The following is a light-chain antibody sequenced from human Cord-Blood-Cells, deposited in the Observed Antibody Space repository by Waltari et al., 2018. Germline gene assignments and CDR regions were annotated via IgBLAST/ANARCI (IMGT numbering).Light chain of an antibody. CDR1: QSISSY. CDR2: AAS. CDR3: QQSYSTPIT. V-gene: IGKV1-39*01. Sequence: DIQMTQSPSSLPASVGDRATXTCRASQSISSYLNWYQQKPGKAPKLLIYAASSLQSGVPSRFSGSGSGTDFTLTISSLQPEDFATYYCQQSYSTPITFGQGTRLEIK. J-gene: IGKJ5*01.